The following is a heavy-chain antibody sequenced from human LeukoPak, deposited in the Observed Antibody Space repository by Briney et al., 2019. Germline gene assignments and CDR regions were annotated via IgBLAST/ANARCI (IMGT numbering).Heavy chain of an antibody. CDR3: ARARLNRNQPDGTFDI. J-gene: IGHJ3*02. D-gene: IGHD1-1*01. CDR2: TYYTSKWYN. Sequence: SQTLSLTCAISGDSVSSKSATWNWIRQSPSRGLEWLGRTYYTSKWYNDYEVSVKSRITINPDTSKNQFSLQLNSVTPEDTAVYYCARARLNRNQPDGTFDIWGQGTMVTVSS. V-gene: IGHV6-1*01. CDR1: GDSVSSKSAT.